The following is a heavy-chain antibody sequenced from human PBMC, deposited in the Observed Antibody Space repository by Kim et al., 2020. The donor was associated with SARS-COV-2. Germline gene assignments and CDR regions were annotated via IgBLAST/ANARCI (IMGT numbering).Heavy chain of an antibody. CDR2: IYYSVST. V-gene: IGHV4-59*01. D-gene: IGHD2-2*01. CDR1: GGSISSYY. Sequence: SETLSLTCTVSGGSISSYYWSWIRQPPGKGLEWIGYIYYSVSTNYNPSLKSRVTISVDTSKNQFSLHLTSVTAADTAVYYCARDTPLCSSTSCYHNWFDPRVQETLVTVSS. J-gene: IGHJ5*02. CDR3: ARDTPLCSSTSCYHNWFDP.